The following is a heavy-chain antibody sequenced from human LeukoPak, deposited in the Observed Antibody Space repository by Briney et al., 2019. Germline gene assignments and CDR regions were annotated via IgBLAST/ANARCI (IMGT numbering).Heavy chain of an antibody. D-gene: IGHD1-1*01. V-gene: IGHV3-48*01. Sequence: GGSLRLSCAASGFSFSSYNFNWVRQAPGRGLEWISYISVSSKTIYYADSVRGRFTISRDPSKNTVYLQMTSLRVDDSAIYYCARGNGNVGGRLDPWGQGTRVTVSS. CDR1: GFSFSSYN. CDR2: ISVSSKTI. CDR3: ARGNGNVGGRLDP. J-gene: IGHJ5*02.